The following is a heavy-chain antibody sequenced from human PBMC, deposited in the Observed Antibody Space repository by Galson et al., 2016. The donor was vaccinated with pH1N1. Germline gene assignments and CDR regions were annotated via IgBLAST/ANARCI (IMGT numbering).Heavy chain of an antibody. J-gene: IGHJ3*02. CDR3: AREGVTESGRWENAFAI. CDR1: GDSVSSIDAA. Sequence: CAISGDSVSSIDAAWNWIRQSPSGGLEWLGRTYYRSRWIYDYAGSVSGRITINPDTSKNQFSLQLSSVTPEDTAVCYCAREGVTESGRWENAFAIWGQGTMVTVS. V-gene: IGHV6-1*01. D-gene: IGHD1-26*01. CDR2: TYYRSRWIY.